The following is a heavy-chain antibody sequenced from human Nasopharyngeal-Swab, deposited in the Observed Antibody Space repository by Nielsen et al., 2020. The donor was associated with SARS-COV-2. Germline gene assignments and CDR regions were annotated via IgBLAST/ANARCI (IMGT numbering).Heavy chain of an antibody. J-gene: IGHJ4*02. CDR2: ISWNGDDI. D-gene: IGHD6-19*01. CDR3: AKDMFPSIAVLDY. V-gene: IGHV3-9*01. Sequence: SLKISCTASGFIFDDYAMHWVRQAPGRGLEWVSSISWNGDDIDYADSVKGRFTMSRDNARNSLYVQMNSLRPEDTALYYCAKDMFPSIAVLDYWGQGTLVTVSS. CDR1: GFIFDDYA.